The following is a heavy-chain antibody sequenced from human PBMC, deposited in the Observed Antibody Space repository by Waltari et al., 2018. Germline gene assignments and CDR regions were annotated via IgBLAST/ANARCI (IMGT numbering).Heavy chain of an antibody. V-gene: IGHV3-21*01. CDR1: GFTFSSYS. D-gene: IGHD3-10*01. CDR3: ASITMVQGAY. CDR2: ISSSSSYI. J-gene: IGHJ4*02. Sequence: EVQLVESGGGLVKPGGSLRLSCAASGFTFSSYSMNWVRQAPGKGLEWVSSISSSSSYIYYADSVKGRFTISRDNAKNSLYLQINSLRAEDMAVYYCASITMVQGAYWGQGTLVTVSS.